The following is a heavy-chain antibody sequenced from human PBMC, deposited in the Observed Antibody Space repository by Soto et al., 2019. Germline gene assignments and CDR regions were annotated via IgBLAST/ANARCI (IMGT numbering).Heavy chain of an antibody. CDR2: IYYSGST. V-gene: IGHV4-31*03. Sequence: QVQLQESGPGLVKPSQTLSLTCTVSGGSIRSGGYYWSWIRQHPGKGLEWIGYIYYSGSTYYNPSLKSRVTISVDTSKNQFSLKLSSVTAADTAVYYCARGSVVAATRFDYWGQGTLVTVSS. CDR3: ARGSVVAATRFDY. D-gene: IGHD2-15*01. CDR1: GGSIRSGGYY. J-gene: IGHJ4*02.